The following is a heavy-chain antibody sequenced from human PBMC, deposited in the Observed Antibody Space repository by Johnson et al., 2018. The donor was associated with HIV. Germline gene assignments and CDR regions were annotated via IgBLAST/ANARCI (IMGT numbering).Heavy chain of an antibody. J-gene: IGHJ3*02. D-gene: IGHD3-22*01. V-gene: IGHV3-30*02. CDR1: GFTFSSYG. CDR2: IRYDGSNK. Sequence: QVQLVESGGGLVQPGGSLRLSCAASGFTFSSYGMHWVRQAPGKGLEWVAFIRYDGSNKYYADSVKGRFAISRDNSKNTLYLPMNSLRAEDTAVYYCARAGRGDESSGYYLGSAFDSWGQGTMVTVSS. CDR3: ARAGRGDESSGYYLGSAFDS.